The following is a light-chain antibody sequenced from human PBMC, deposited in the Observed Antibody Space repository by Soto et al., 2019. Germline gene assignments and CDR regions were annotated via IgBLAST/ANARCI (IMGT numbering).Light chain of an antibody. CDR3: QKYNSAPFT. CDR1: QGISNY. J-gene: IGKJ3*01. Sequence: DIQMTQSPSSLSASVGDRVAITCRASQGISNYLAWYQQKPGKVPKLLIYAASTLQSGVPSRFSGSGSGTDFILTISSLQPQHVATYYCQKYNSAPFTFGRETKVDIK. CDR2: AAS. V-gene: IGKV1-27*01.